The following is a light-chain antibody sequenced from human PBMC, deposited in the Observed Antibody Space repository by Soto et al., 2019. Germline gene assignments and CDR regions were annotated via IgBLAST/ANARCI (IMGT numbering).Light chain of an antibody. CDR1: QSVRIF. Sequence: EIVLTQSPATLSLSPGERATLSCRASQSVRIFLAWYQQKPSQAPRLLIYDASNRATGIPDRFSGSGSGTDFTLTISSLEPEDFAVYYCQQRGNWPLYTFGQGTKVEMK. J-gene: IGKJ2*01. V-gene: IGKV3-11*01. CDR2: DAS. CDR3: QQRGNWPLYT.